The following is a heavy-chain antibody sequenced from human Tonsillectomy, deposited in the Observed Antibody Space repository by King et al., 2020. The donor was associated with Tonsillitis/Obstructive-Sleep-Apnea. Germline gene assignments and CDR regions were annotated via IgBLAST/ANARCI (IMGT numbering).Heavy chain of an antibody. CDR3: TKQGGKGIIAEADTDPFDY. V-gene: IGHV3-15*01. CDR1: GFTFSNAW. Sequence: VQLVESGGGLVKPGGSLRLSCAASGFTFSNAWMSWVRQAPGKGLEWVGRIKSKTDGGTTDYAAPVKGRFTISRDDSKNTLYLQMNSLKTEDTAVYYCTKQGGKGIIAEADTDPFDYWGQGTLVTVSS. CDR2: IKSKTDGGTT. D-gene: IGHD6-19*01. J-gene: IGHJ4*02.